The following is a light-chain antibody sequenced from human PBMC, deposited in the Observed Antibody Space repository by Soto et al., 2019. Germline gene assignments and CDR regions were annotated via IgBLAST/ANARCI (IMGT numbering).Light chain of an antibody. CDR1: QSISSW. Sequence: DIQVTQSPSTLSASVGDRVTITCRASQSISSWLAWYQQKPGKAPKLLIYKASSLESGVPSRFSGSGSGPEFTLTISSLQPDDFATYYCQQYNSYPITFGQGTRLEIK. CDR3: QQYNSYPIT. V-gene: IGKV1-5*03. J-gene: IGKJ5*01. CDR2: KAS.